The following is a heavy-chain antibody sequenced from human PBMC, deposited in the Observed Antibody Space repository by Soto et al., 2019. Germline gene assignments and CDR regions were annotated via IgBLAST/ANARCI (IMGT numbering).Heavy chain of an antibody. CDR1: GFTFSSYA. D-gene: IGHD3-10*01. J-gene: IGHJ3*02. CDR3: ARGDLWFGELPNHDAFDI. Sequence: GGSLRLXCAASGFTFSSYAMHWVRQAPGKGLEWVAVISYDGSNKYYADSVKGRFTISRDNSKNTLYLQMNSLRAEDTAVYYCARGDLWFGELPNHDAFDIWGQGTMVTVSS. CDR2: ISYDGSNK. V-gene: IGHV3-30-3*01.